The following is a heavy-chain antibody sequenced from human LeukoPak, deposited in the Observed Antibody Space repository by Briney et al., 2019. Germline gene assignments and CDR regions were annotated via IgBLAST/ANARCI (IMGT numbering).Heavy chain of an antibody. J-gene: IGHJ4*02. CDR1: GFTFDDYA. Sequence: GGSLRLSCAASGFTFDDYAMHWVRQAPGKGLEWVSGINWKSDNLDYADSVKGRFIISRDNAKNSLFLQMNTLRAEDTSFYYCAKDVVDGGTKYFDHWGQGVLVTVSS. CDR3: AKDVVDGGTKYFDH. V-gene: IGHV3-9*01. D-gene: IGHD3-16*01. CDR2: INWKSDNL.